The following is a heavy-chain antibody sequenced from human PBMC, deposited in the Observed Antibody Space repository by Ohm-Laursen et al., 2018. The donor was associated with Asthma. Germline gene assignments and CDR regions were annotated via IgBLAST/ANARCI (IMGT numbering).Heavy chain of an antibody. D-gene: IGHD3-9*01. CDR1: GYTFTSYD. CDR2: MNPNSGNT. V-gene: IGHV1-8*01. J-gene: IGHJ6*02. Sequence: ATVKISCNASGYTFTSYDINWVRQATGQGLEWMGWMNPNSGNTGYAQKFQGRVTMTRNTSISTAYMELSSLRSEDTAVYYCARAKGQYYDILTGYYYYYGMDVWGQGTTVTVSS. CDR3: ARAKGQYYDILTGYYYYYGMDV.